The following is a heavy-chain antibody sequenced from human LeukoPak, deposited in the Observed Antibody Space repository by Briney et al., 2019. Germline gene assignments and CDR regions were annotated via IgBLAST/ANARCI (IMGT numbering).Heavy chain of an antibody. Sequence: GGSLRLSCAASLVTSSGYGMHRVREAPGTGLGWVAVISYDGSNKYYADSVKGGFTISRDNSKHTLYLQMNSLRAEDAAVYYCAKEVEDGYNSYYYYGMDVWGQGTTVTVSS. J-gene: IGHJ6*02. CDR3: AKEVEDGYNSYYYYGMDV. D-gene: IGHD5-24*01. CDR1: LVTSSGYG. V-gene: IGHV3-30*18. CDR2: ISYDGSNK.